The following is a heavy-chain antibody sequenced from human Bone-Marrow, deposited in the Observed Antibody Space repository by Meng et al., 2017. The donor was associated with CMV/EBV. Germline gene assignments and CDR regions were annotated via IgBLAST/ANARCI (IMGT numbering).Heavy chain of an antibody. V-gene: IGHV4-34*01. Sequence: SESLSLTCAVNGGSFSIYYWSWIRQPPGKGLEWIGEINHSGITNYNPSLKSRVTISVDTSKIQFSLRLSSVTAADTAVYYCARIGLGNRIPAAWGMDVWGQGTTVTVSS. CDR2: INHSGIT. J-gene: IGHJ6*02. CDR1: GGSFSIYY. D-gene: IGHD2-2*01. CDR3: ARIGLGNRIPAAWGMDV.